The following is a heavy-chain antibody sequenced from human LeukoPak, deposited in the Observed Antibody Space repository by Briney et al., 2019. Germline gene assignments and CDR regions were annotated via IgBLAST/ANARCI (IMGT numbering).Heavy chain of an antibody. V-gene: IGHV4-34*01. Sequence: SETLSLTCAVYGGSFSGYYWSWIRQPPGKGLEWIGEINHSGSTNYNPSLKSRVTISVDTSKNQFSLKLSSVTAADTAAYYCARLIRSGRYYLDYWGQGTLVTVSS. CDR3: ARLIRSGRYYLDY. CDR1: GGSFSGYY. D-gene: IGHD1-26*01. J-gene: IGHJ4*02. CDR2: INHSGST.